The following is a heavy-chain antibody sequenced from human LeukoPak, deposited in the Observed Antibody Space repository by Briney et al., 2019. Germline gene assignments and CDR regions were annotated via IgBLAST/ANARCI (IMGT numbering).Heavy chain of an antibody. CDR1: GFTFDDYA. CDR2: ISGDGGST. J-gene: IGHJ4*02. D-gene: IGHD3-22*01. Sequence: PGGSLRLSCAASGFTFDDYAMHRVRQAPGKGLEWVSLISGDGGSTYYADSVKGRFTISRDNSKNSLYLLMNSLRTEDTALYYCAKDITPITMIVVLEYLFDYWGQGTLVTVSS. CDR3: AKDITPITMIVVLEYLFDY. V-gene: IGHV3-43*02.